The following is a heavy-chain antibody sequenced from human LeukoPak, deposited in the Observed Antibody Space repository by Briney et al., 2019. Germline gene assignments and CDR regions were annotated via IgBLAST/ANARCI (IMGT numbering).Heavy chain of an antibody. Sequence: GGSLRLSCAASGFTFSSYWMHWVRQAPGKGLVWVSRINSDGSSTSYADSVKGRFTISRDNAKNSLYLQMSSLRAEDTAVYYCAKDQDDSSGYYYWGQGTLVTVSS. D-gene: IGHD3-22*01. CDR1: GFTFSSYW. CDR2: INSDGSST. V-gene: IGHV3-74*01. CDR3: AKDQDDSSGYYY. J-gene: IGHJ4*02.